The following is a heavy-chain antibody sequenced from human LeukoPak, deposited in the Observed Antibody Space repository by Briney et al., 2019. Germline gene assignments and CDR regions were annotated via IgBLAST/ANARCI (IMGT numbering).Heavy chain of an antibody. Sequence: ASVKVSCKASGYTFTSYYMHWVRQAPGQGLEWMGIINSSGGSTKYAQKFQGRVTMTRDTSTSTVYMEMSSLRFEDTAVYYCARDADSSGWSGAFDIRGQGTMVTVSS. J-gene: IGHJ3*02. CDR1: GYTFTSYY. CDR2: INSSGGST. V-gene: IGHV1-46*01. CDR3: ARDADSSGWSGAFDI. D-gene: IGHD6-19*01.